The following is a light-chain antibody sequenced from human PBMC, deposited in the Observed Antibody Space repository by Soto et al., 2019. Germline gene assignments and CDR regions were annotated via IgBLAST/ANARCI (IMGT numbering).Light chain of an antibody. CDR3: QQYNDDSPRT. V-gene: IGKV1-5*03. J-gene: IGKJ1*01. CDR2: KAS. CDR1: QSISSW. Sequence: DIQMTQSPSTLSASVGDRVTITCRASQSISSWLAWYQQKPGKAPKLLIYKASNLESGVPSRFSGSQSGTEFTLTISSLQPDDFATYFCQQYNDDSPRTFGQGTKVEIK.